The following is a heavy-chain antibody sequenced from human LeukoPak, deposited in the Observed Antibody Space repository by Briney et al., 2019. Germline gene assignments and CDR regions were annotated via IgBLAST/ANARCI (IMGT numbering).Heavy chain of an antibody. CDR2: IYHGGST. V-gene: IGHV4-4*02. J-gene: IGHJ4*02. Sequence: SETLSLTYAVSGGSISSSNWWSWVRQPPGKGLEWIGEIYHGGSTNYSPSLKSRVAMPVDRSRNQFSLNLGSVTAADPAVYYCAKGDEYGSGTVHFASWGQGTLVTVSS. CDR1: GGSISSSNW. CDR3: AKGDEYGSGTVHFAS. D-gene: IGHD3-10*01.